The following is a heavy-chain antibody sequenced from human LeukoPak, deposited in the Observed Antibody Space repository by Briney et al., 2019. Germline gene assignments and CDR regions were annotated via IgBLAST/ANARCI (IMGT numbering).Heavy chain of an antibody. CDR2: IIPIFGTA. V-gene: IGHV1-69*13. CDR1: GGTFSSYA. J-gene: IGHJ4*02. Sequence: GASVKVSCKASGGTFSSYAISWVRQAPGQGLEWMGGIIPIFGTANYAQKFQGRVTITADESTSTAYMELSSLRSEDTAVYYCARGGYYYGSESYSDFDYWGQGTLVTVSS. CDR3: ARGGYYYGSESYSDFDY. D-gene: IGHD3-10*01.